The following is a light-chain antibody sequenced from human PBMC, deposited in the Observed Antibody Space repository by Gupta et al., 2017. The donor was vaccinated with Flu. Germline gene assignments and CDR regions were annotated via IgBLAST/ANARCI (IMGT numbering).Light chain of an antibody. CDR1: SLSKQH. V-gene: IGLV3-25*02. Sequence: SYELTQPPSVSVSPGQTATITCSGDSLSKQHAYWFQQKPGQAPVLVIYKDTERPSGIPERFSGSSSGTRVTLTISGVQAEDEADYYCQSSDSSDTYVFGTGTKVTVL. J-gene: IGLJ1*01. CDR2: KDT. CDR3: QSSDSSDTYV.